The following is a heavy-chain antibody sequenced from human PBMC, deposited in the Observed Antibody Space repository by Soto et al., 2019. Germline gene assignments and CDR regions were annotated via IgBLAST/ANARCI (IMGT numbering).Heavy chain of an antibody. V-gene: IGHV4-59*01. CDR2: IYYSGST. J-gene: IGHJ6*04. CDR3: VRGTDYTQIASYHYGMDV. CDR1: GGSISSYY. Sequence: PSEPLSLTCNVSGGSISSYYWRWIRQPPGKGLEWIGYIYYSGSTNYNPSLKSRVTISVDTAKNQFSLKPRSPTAADTAVYSCVRGTDYTQIASYHYGMDVWGEGTSANVSP. D-gene: IGHD4-4*01.